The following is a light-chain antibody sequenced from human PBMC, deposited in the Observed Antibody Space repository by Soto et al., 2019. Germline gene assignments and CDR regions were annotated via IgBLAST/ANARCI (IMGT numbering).Light chain of an antibody. CDR1: SSDVGGYKY. V-gene: IGLV2-14*01. J-gene: IGLJ1*01. CDR2: DVT. Sequence: QSALTQPASVSESPGQSITISCTGSSSDVGGYKYVSWYQQHPGTAPKLLIYDVTNRPSGVSNRFSGSKSGYTASLTISGLQSEDEADYYCSSYTSFKTLVFGTGTKLTVL. CDR3: SSYTSFKTLV.